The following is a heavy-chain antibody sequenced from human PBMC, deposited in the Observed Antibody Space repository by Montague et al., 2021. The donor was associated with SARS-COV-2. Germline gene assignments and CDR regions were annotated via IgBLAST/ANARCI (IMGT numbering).Heavy chain of an antibody. Sequence: SETLSLTCEVSGDSISSYYWSWIRQSPGKGLEWIGYVHYTRSTEYNPSLKTRVTLSLDTPRNHFSLKLRSVTAADTAVYYCARAQNTCFIANCVNYFEAWGLGALVTVSS. V-gene: IGHV4-59*01. CDR3: ARAQNTCFIANCVNYFEA. CDR2: VHYTRST. D-gene: IGHD1-1*01. J-gene: IGHJ4*02. CDR1: GDSISSYY.